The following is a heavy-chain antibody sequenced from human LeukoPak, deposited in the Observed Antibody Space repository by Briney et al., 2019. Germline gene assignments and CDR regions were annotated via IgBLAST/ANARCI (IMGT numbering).Heavy chain of an antibody. CDR2: ISDSGGRT. CDR3: AKRGVVIRVILVGFHKEAYYFDS. CDR1: GITLSNYG. J-gene: IGHJ4*02. Sequence: GGSLRLSCAVSGITLSNYGMSWVRQAPGKGLEWVAGISDSGGRTNYADSVKGRFTVSRDNPRNTLYLQMNSLRAEDTAVYFCAKRGVVIRVILVGFHKEAYYFDSWGQGALVTVSS. D-gene: IGHD2-21*01. V-gene: IGHV3-23*01.